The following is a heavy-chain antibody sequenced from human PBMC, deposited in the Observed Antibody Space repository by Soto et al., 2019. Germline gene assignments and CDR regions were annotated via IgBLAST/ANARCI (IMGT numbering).Heavy chain of an antibody. Sequence: GGSLRLSCVASGFTFSSYSMNWVRQAPGKGLEWVSSISSSSSYIYYADSVKGRFTISRDNAKNSLYLQMNSLRAEDTAVYYCARDRGNYYGSAGEFDYWGQGTLVTVSS. CDR1: GFTFSSYS. V-gene: IGHV3-21*01. CDR2: ISSSSSYI. J-gene: IGHJ4*02. D-gene: IGHD3-10*01. CDR3: ARDRGNYYGSAGEFDY.